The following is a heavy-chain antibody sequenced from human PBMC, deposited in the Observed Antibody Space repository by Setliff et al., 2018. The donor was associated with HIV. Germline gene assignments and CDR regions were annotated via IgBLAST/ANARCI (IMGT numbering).Heavy chain of an antibody. V-gene: IGHV3-21*01. Sequence: GSLRLSCAASGFTFSSYSMNWVRQAPGKGLEWVSSISSSSSYKYYADSVKGRFTISRDNAKNSLYLQMNSLRAEDTAVYYCARGFTFGGVILIPYYFDYWGQGTPVTVSS. CDR2: ISSSSSYK. CDR1: GFTFSSYS. CDR3: ARGFTFGGVILIPYYFDY. D-gene: IGHD3-16*01. J-gene: IGHJ4*02.